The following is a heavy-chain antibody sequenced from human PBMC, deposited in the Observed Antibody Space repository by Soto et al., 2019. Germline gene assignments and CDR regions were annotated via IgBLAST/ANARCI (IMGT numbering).Heavy chain of an antibody. CDR2: IYYSGNT. J-gene: IGHJ3*02. CDR1: GGSIGRYY. V-gene: IGHV4-59*01. Sequence: PSETLSLTCTVSGGSIGRYYWSWIRQPPGKGLEWIGYIYYSGNTNYNPSLKSRVTISVDTSKNQFSLKLSSVTAADTAVYYCARGGDSSGWFDAFDIWGQGTMVTVSS. CDR3: ARGGDSSGWFDAFDI. D-gene: IGHD6-19*01.